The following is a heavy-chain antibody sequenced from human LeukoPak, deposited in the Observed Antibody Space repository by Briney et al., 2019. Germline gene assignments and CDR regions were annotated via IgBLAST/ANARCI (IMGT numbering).Heavy chain of an antibody. V-gene: IGHV3-72*01. CDR2: TRNKANSYIT. Sequence: GGSLRLSCAASAFTFSDHFLDWVRQAPGTWLGCVGSTRNKANSYITEYAASVKGRFTISRDDSKNSLYLQMSSLKTDDTAMYYCASIRGTFGYWGQGTLVTVSS. CDR3: ASIRGTFGY. J-gene: IGHJ4*02. D-gene: IGHD1-26*01. CDR1: AFTFSDHF.